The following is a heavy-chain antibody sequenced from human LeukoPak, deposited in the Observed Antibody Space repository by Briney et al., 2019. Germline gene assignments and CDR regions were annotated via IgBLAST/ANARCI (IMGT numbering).Heavy chain of an antibody. CDR2: IHHSENT. Sequence: SETLSLTCTVSHYPISSTYYWGWIRQPPGKGLEWIGSIHHSENTYYNPSLKSRVTISVDTSKNQFSLKLSSVTAADTAVYYCARGRIQLWFPHYFDYWGQGTLVTVSS. D-gene: IGHD5-18*01. CDR3: ARGRIQLWFPHYFDY. CDR1: HYPISSTYY. J-gene: IGHJ4*02. V-gene: IGHV4-38-2*02.